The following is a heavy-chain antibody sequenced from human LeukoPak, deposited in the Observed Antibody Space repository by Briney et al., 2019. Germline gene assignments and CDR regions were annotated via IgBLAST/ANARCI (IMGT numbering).Heavy chain of an antibody. CDR3: AKSLLTGRPETLMD. V-gene: IGHV3-30*18. CDR2: ISYDGSNK. D-gene: IGHD3-9*01. CDR1: GFSLSNYG. J-gene: IGHJ4*02. Sequence: PGGSLRLSCAASGFSLSNYGMHWVRQAPGKGLEWVAVISYDGSNKYYADSVKGRFTISRDNSKDTLYLQMTNLRAEDTAVYYCAKSLLTGRPETLMDWGQGTLVTVSS.